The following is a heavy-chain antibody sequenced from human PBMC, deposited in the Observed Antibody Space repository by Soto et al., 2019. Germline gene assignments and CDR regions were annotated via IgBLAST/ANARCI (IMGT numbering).Heavy chain of an antibody. CDR2: ISYDGSNK. CDR3: AKDHYGTLDYFDY. CDR1: GFTFSSYG. D-gene: IGHD3-10*01. Sequence: SLRLSCAASGFTFSSYGMHWVRQAPGKGLEWVAVISYDGSNKYYADSVKGRFTISRDNSKNTLYLQMNSLRAEDTAVYYCAKDHYGTLDYFDYWGQGTLVTVSS. J-gene: IGHJ4*02. V-gene: IGHV3-30*18.